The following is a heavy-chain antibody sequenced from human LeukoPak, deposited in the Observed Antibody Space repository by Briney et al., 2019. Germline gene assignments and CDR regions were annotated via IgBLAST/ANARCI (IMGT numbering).Heavy chain of an antibody. J-gene: IGHJ4*02. D-gene: IGHD1-26*01. CDR2: IYSGGST. CDR3: ARSSGSPRDY. CDR1: GFTFSSYS. Sequence: GGSLRLSCAASGFTFSSYSMNWVRQAPGKGLEWVSVIYSGGSTYYADSVKGRFTISRDNSKNTLYLQMNSLRAEDTAVYYCARSSGSPRDYWGQGTLVTVSS. V-gene: IGHV3-66*01.